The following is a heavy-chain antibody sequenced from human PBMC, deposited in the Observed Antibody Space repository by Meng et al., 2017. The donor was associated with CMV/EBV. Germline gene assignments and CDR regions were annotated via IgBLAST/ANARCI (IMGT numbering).Heavy chain of an antibody. CDR2: IYSGGST. J-gene: IGHJ4*02. D-gene: IGHD3-22*01. CDR1: GFTFSSYA. V-gene: IGHV3-53*01. Sequence: GESLKISCGISGFTFSSYAMSWVRQAPGKGLEWVSVIYSGGSTYYADSVKGRFTISRDNSKNTLYLQMNSLRAEDTAVYYCAREYYDSSGYYCAYWGQGTLVTVSS. CDR3: AREYYDSSGYYCAY.